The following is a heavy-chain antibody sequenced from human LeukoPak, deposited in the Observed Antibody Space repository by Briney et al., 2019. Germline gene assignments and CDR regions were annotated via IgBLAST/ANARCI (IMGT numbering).Heavy chain of an antibody. CDR2: ISGSGGST. Sequence: GGSLRLSCAASGFTFSSYAMSWVRQAPGKGLEWVSAISGSGGSTYYADSVKGRFTISRDNSKNTLYLQMNCLRAEDTAVYYYPCCSRTGFDPWGQGTLVTVSS. J-gene: IGHJ5*02. D-gene: IGHD2-2*01. CDR1: GFTFSSYA. CDR3: PCCSRTGFDP. V-gene: IGHV3-23*01.